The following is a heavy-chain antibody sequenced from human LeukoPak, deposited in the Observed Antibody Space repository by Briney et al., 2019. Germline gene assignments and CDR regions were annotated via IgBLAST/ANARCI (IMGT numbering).Heavy chain of an antibody. CDR3: ARDGLYCTNGVCSSDI. CDR1: GYTFTRHY. J-gene: IGHJ3*02. Sequence: PAASVKVSCKASGYTFTRHYMNWVRQAPGQGLEWMGKINPSSGGTGYAQKFQGRVTMTRDTSTSTVYMELTSLRSEDTAVYYCARDGLYCTNGVCSSDIWGQGTLVTVSS. D-gene: IGHD2-8*01. CDR2: INPSSGGT. V-gene: IGHV1-46*01.